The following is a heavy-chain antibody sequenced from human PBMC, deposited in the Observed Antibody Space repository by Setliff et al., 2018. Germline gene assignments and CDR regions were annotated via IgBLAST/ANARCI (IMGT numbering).Heavy chain of an antibody. D-gene: IGHD6-19*01. V-gene: IGHV5-51*01. Sequence: PGESLKISCKASGYTFSRYWIGWVRQMHGKGLEWMGIVYPGDSDTRYSPSFRGQVTISADKSISTAYLQWSSLKASDTAMYYCARLGWSDAFDIWGQGTMVTVSS. J-gene: IGHJ3*02. CDR2: VYPGDSDT. CDR1: GYTFSRYW. CDR3: ARLGWSDAFDI.